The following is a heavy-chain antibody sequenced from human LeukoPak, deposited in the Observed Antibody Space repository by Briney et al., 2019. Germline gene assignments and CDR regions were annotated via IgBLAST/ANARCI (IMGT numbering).Heavy chain of an antibody. CDR2: INSDGSST. J-gene: IGHJ4*02. Sequence: GGSLRLSCAASGFTFSSYWMHWVRQAPGKGLVWVSRINSDGSSTSYADSVKGRFTISRDNAKNTLYLQTNSLRAEDTAVYYCARDGNSKGDFDYWGQGTLVTVSS. CDR3: ARDGNSKGDFDY. D-gene: IGHD4-11*01. V-gene: IGHV3-74*01. CDR1: GFTFSSYW.